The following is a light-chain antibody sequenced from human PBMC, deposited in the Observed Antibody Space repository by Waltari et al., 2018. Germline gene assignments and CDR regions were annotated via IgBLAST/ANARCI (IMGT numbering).Light chain of an antibody. J-gene: IGKJ5*01. Sequence: EIVLTQSPGTLSLSPGERATLSCRASQSVSSSYLAWYQQKPGQAPRPLIYGASSRATGIPDRFSGSGSGTDFTLTISRLEPEDFAVYYCQLSRAFGQGTRLEIK. CDR2: GAS. CDR1: QSVSSSY. CDR3: QLSRA. V-gene: IGKV3-20*01.